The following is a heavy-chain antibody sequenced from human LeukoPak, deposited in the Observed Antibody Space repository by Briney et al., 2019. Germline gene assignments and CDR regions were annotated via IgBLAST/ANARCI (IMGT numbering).Heavy chain of an antibody. CDR1: GYTLTELS. V-gene: IGHV1-24*01. Sequence: SVKVSCKVSGYTLTELSMHWVRQAPGKGLEWMGGFDPEDGETIYAQKFQGRVTMTEDTSTDTAYMELSSLRSEDTAVYYCATGLQSGYSYGPFSYWGQGTLVTVSS. CDR3: ATGLQSGYSYGPFSY. CDR2: FDPEDGET. D-gene: IGHD5-18*01. J-gene: IGHJ4*02.